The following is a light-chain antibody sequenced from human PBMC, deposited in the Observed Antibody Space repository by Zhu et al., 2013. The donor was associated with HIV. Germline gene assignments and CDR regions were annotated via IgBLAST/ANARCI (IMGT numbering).Light chain of an antibody. CDR1: SSNIGSNT. Sequence: QSVLTQPPSASGTPGQRVTISCSGSSSNIGSNTVNWYQHLPGTAPKLLIYSNYQRPSGVPDRFSGSKSGTSASLAISGLRSDDEAVYFCAARDDSLNGPVFGGGTKVTVL. CDR3: AARDDSLNGPV. J-gene: IGLJ3*02. V-gene: IGLV1-44*01. CDR2: SNY.